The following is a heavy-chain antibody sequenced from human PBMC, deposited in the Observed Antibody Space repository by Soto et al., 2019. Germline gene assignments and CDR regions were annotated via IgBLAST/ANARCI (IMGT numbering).Heavy chain of an antibody. J-gene: IGHJ3*02. CDR3: ATVSTGTTFDAFDI. CDR1: GFTFSSCG. Sequence: GGSLRLSCSASGFTFSSCGMHWVRQAPGKGLEWLAVIWLDGTDKYYADSVKGRFTISRDNSKNTLYLQMNSLRAEDTAVYYSATVSTGTTFDAFDIWGQGTMVTVS. V-gene: IGHV3-33*01. D-gene: IGHD1-1*01. CDR2: IWLDGTDK.